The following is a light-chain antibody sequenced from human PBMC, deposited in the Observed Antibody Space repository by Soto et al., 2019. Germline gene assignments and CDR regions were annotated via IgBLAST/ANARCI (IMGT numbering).Light chain of an antibody. Sequence: ETVLTQSPGTLSLSPGESATLSCRASQSVSSSYLAWYQQKPGQAPRLLIYGASSRATGIPDRFSGSGSGTDFTLTIIRLEPEDFAVYYCQQYGRSPPSWTFGQGTTVEIK. J-gene: IGKJ1*01. V-gene: IGKV3-20*01. CDR2: GAS. CDR1: QSVSSSY. CDR3: QQYGRSPPSWT.